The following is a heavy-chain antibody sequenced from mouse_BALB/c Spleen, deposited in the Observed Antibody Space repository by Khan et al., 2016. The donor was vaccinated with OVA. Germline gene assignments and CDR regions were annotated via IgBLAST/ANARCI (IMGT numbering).Heavy chain of an antibody. CDR2: IYPGNGDT. CDR3: ARRGGGWYIDV. V-gene: IGHV1-12*01. CDR1: GYTFTSYN. J-gene: IGHJ1*01. Sequence: QVQLQQPGAELVKPGASVKMSCKASGYTFTSYNMHWVKQTPGQGLEWIGAIYPGNGDTSYNQKFKGKATLTADKSSSTAYMQLSSLTSEDSAVYFWARRGGGWYIDVWGAGTTVTVSS.